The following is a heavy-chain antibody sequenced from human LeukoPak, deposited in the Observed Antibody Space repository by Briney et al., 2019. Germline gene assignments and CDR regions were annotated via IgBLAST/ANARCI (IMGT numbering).Heavy chain of an antibody. CDR1: GFTVSSNY. Sequence: GGSLRLSCAASGFTVSSNYMSWVRQAPGKGLEWVSVIYSGGSTYYADPVKGRFTISRDNSKNTLYLQMNSLRAEDTAVYYCASDGDSRGLDAFDIWGQGTMVTVSS. J-gene: IGHJ3*02. V-gene: IGHV3-66*02. CDR3: ASDGDSRGLDAFDI. D-gene: IGHD4-17*01. CDR2: IYSGGST.